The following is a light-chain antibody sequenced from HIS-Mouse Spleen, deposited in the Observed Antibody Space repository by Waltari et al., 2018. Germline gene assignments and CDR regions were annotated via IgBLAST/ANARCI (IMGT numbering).Light chain of an antibody. Sequence: SYELTQPPSVSVSPGQTARITCPGDALPKKYPYWYQQKSGQAPVLGIYEDSKRPSGTPERFSGSSSGTMATLTISGAQVEDEADYYCYSTDSSGNHRVFGGGTKLTVL. CDR3: YSTDSSGNHRV. V-gene: IGLV3-10*01. CDR2: EDS. J-gene: IGLJ2*01. CDR1: ALPKKY.